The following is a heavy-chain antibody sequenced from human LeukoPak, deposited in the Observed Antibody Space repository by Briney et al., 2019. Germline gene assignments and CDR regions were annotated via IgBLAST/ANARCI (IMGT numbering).Heavy chain of an antibody. J-gene: IGHJ6*03. CDR2: IIPIFGTT. Sequence: SVKVSCKASGGTFSNYAISWVRQAPGQGLECMGGIIPIFGTTNYAQKFQGRVTITADKSTSTAYMELSSLRSEDTAVYYCARGRRSRAHYYYMDVWGKGTTVTVSS. D-gene: IGHD1-26*01. CDR1: GGTFSNYA. V-gene: IGHV1-69*06. CDR3: ARGRRSRAHYYYMDV.